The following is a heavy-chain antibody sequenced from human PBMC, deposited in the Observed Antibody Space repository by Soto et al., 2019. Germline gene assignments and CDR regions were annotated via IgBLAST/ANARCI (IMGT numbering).Heavy chain of an antibody. D-gene: IGHD5-12*01. CDR3: ARGRVAAGYWFDP. CDR1: GGSISSYY. V-gene: IGHV4-59*01. J-gene: IGHJ5*02. CDR2: IYYSGST. Sequence: SETLSLTCTVSGGSISSYYWSWIRQPPGKGLEWIGYIYYSGSTNYNPSLKSRVTISVDTSKNQFSLKLSSVTAADTAVYYCARGRVAAGYWFDPWGQGTLVTVSS.